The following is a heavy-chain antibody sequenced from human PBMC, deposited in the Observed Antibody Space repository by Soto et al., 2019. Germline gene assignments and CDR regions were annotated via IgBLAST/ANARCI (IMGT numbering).Heavy chain of an antibody. CDR3: ARAARGTVAVAGSDAFDI. Sequence: GGSLRLSCAASGFTFSSYDMHWVRQATGKGLEWVSAIGTAGDTYYPGSVKGRFTISRENAKNSLYLQMNSLRAGDTAVYYCARAARGTVAVAGSDAFDIWGQGTMVTVS. D-gene: IGHD6-19*01. CDR2: IGTAGDT. CDR1: GFTFSSYD. J-gene: IGHJ3*02. V-gene: IGHV3-13*01.